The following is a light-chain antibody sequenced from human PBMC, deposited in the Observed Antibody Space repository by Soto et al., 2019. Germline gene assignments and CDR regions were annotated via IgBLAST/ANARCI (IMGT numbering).Light chain of an antibody. CDR3: QQQDYRLS. J-gene: IGKJ4*01. CDR1: QSVNSN. CDR2: DAS. Sequence: VMTQSPASLSVPSGERATLSCRASQSVNSNLAWYQQKPGQAPRLLIYDASTRAPGIPARFSGSGTGTEFTLTISSLQSEDSAVYYCQQQDYRLSFGGGTKVEI. V-gene: IGKV3-15*01.